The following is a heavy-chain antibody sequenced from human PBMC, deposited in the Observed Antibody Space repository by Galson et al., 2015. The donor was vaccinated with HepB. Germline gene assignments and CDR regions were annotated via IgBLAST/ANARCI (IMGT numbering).Heavy chain of an antibody. CDR3: ARIRHLGDDSSGYDWYFDL. Sequence: PALVKPTQTLTLTCTFSGFSLSTSGVGVGWIRQPPGKALEWLALIDWDDDKYYSTSLKTRLTISKDTSKNQVVLTMTNMDPVDTATYYCARIRHLGDDSSGYDWYFDLWGRGTLVTVSS. CDR1: GFSLSTSGVG. CDR2: IDWDDDK. V-gene: IGHV2-70*01. D-gene: IGHD3-22*01. J-gene: IGHJ2*01.